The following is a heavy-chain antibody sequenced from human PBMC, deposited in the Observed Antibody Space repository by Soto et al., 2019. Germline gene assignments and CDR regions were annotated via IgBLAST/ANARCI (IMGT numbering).Heavy chain of an antibody. CDR3: ANSYYDILPGVFDY. CDR1: GFTFSSYG. CDR2: ISYDGSNK. V-gene: IGHV3-30*18. D-gene: IGHD3-9*01. Sequence: QVQLVESGGGVVQPGRSLRLSCAASGFTFSSYGMHWVRQAPGKGLEWVAVISYDGSNKYYADSVKGRFTISRDNSKNTLYLQMNCLSAEDTAVYYCANSYYDILPGVFDYWGQGTLVTVSS. J-gene: IGHJ4*02.